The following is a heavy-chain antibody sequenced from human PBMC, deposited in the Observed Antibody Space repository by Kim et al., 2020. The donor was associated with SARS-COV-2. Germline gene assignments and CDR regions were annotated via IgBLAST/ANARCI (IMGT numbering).Heavy chain of an antibody. J-gene: IGHJ6*02. CDR1: GFTFSSYA. CDR3: ARDSNGMDV. CDR2: ISYDGSNK. Sequence: GGSLRLSCAASGFTFSSYAMHWVRQAPGKGLEWVAVISYDGSNKYYADSVKGRFTISRDNSKNTLYLQMNSLRAEDTAVYYCARDSNGMDVWGQGTTVTVSS. V-gene: IGHV3-30*04.